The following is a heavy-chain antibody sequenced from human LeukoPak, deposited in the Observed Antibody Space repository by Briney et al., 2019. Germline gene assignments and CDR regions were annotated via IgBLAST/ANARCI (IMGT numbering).Heavy chain of an antibody. CDR1: RFTFSTYA. Sequence: GGSLRLSCAASRFTFSTYAMNWVRQAPGKGLEWVSSIGGSSSSIYYADSVKGRFTISRDNAKNPLYLQMNSLRAEDTAVYYCAREGGYGVGEAFDIWGQGTMVTVSS. CDR2: IGGSSSSI. V-gene: IGHV3-21*01. J-gene: IGHJ3*02. CDR3: AREGGYGVGEAFDI. D-gene: IGHD4-17*01.